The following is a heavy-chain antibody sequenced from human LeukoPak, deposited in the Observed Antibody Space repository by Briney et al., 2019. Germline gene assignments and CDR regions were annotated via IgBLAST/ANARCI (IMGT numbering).Heavy chain of an antibody. Sequence: KPSETLSLTCTVSGGSISSGDYYWSWIRQPPGKGLEWIGYIYYSGSTYYNPSLKSRVTISVDTSKNQFSLKLSSVTAADTAVYYCAREQRWLQFAFDYWGQGTLVTVSS. CDR1: GGSISSGDYY. J-gene: IGHJ4*02. D-gene: IGHD5-24*01. V-gene: IGHV4-30-4*01. CDR2: IYYSGST. CDR3: AREQRWLQFAFDY.